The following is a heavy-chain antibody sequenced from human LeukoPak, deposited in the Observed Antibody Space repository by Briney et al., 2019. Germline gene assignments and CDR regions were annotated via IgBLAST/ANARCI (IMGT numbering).Heavy chain of an antibody. V-gene: IGHV1-69*04. Sequence: SVKVSCKASGGTFSSYAISWVRQAPGQGLEWMGRIIPILGIANYAQKFQGRVTITADKSTSTAYMELSSLRSEDTAVYYCTRFAVSRSAAGLDYWGQGTLVTVSS. CDR1: GGTFSSYA. D-gene: IGHD6-13*01. CDR3: TRFAVSRSAAGLDY. CDR2: IIPILGIA. J-gene: IGHJ4*02.